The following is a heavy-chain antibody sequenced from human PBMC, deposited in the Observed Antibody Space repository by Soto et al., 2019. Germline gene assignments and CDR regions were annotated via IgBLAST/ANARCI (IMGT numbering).Heavy chain of an antibody. Sequence: GSLRSSGAASGFSINTYRMTWVRQAPGKGLEWVSSISSSSYYIHYADSVKGRFTISRDSAKNSVYLQLNSLRAEDTAVYYCAREKEAEGSSSLRVYSGVDAWGQGTKVTVSS. V-gene: IGHV3-21*01. J-gene: IGHJ6*02. CDR3: AREKEAEGSSSLRVYSGVDA. D-gene: IGHD6-6*01. CDR2: ISSSSYYI. CDR1: GFSINTYR.